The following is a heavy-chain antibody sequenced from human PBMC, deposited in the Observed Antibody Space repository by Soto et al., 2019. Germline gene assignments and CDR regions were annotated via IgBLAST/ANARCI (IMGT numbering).Heavy chain of an antibody. Sequence: VGSLRLSCSASGFPFSNRAMHWVRQAPGKGLEYVSAINYNGGTTYYVDSVKGRFTISRDNSKNTLYLQMRSLKVEDTAMYHCVTCRVIEVLNLDHWGPGTLATV. CDR1: GFPFSNRA. V-gene: IGHV3-64D*06. CDR2: INYNGGTT. CDR3: VTCRVIEVLNLDH. D-gene: IGHD3-22*01. J-gene: IGHJ4*02.